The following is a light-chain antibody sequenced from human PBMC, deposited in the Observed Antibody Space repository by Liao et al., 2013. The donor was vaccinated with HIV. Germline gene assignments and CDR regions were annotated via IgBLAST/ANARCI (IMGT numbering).Light chain of an antibody. Sequence: GSVAPGQTANITCSGDNLGDRYASWYQQKPGQSPVLVIYQDTKRPSGIPDRFSGSNSGNTATLTISATQALDEADYYCQAWDSSTRVFGGGTKLTVL. CDR2: QDT. CDR1: NLGDRY. V-gene: IGLV3-1*01. CDR3: QAWDSSTRV. J-gene: IGLJ3*02.